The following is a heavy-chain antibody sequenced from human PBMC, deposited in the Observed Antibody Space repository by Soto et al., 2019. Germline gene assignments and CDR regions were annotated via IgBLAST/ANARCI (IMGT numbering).Heavy chain of an antibody. CDR2: ILPVFGTA. V-gene: IGHV1-69*06. Sequence: SVKVSCKASGGTFSTSSINWLRQAPGQRPEWMGNILPVFGTADYAQKFRDRVTITADKSTNTAYMELRSLFSEDAAVYYCARGHEYGGNSEAFDIWGQGTVVTVSS. CDR3: ARGHEYGGNSEAFDI. CDR1: GGTFSTSS. J-gene: IGHJ3*02. D-gene: IGHD4-17*01.